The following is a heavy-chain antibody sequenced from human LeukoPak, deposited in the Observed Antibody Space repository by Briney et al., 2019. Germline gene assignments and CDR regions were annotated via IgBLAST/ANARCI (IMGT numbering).Heavy chain of an antibody. Sequence: GESLKISCKGSGYRFTSYWITWVRQMPGKGLEWMGRIDPSDSYTNYSPPFQGHVTISADKSISTAYLQWSSLKASDTAMYYCARYSSSDYYYGMDVWGKGTTVTVSS. CDR1: GYRFTSYW. CDR3: ARYSSSDYYYGMDV. V-gene: IGHV5-10-1*01. D-gene: IGHD4-11*01. J-gene: IGHJ6*04. CDR2: IDPSDSYT.